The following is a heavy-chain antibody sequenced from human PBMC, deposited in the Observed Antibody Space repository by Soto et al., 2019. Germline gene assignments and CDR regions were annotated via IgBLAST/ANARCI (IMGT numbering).Heavy chain of an antibody. CDR2: ISWDGGST. D-gene: IGHD3-22*01. CDR3: AKDMAYYYDSSGPWFDP. CDR1: GFTFDDYT. J-gene: IGHJ5*02. Sequence: PGGSLRLSCAASGFTFDDYTMHWVRQAPGKGLEWVSLISWDGGSTYYADSVKGRFTISRDNSKNSLYLQMNSLRTEDTALYYCAKDMAYYYDSSGPWFDPWGQGTLVTVSS. V-gene: IGHV3-43*01.